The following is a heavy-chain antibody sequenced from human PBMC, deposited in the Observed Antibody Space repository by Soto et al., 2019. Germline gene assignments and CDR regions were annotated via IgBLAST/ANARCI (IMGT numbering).Heavy chain of an antibody. J-gene: IGHJ4*02. CDR1: GFTLSDHY. CDR2: SSNSGSFT. CDR3: VKSGDNYNLLDY. D-gene: IGHD1-1*01. V-gene: IGHV3-11*06. Sequence: GGSLRLSCAASGFTLSDHYMSWICQAPGKGLEWIGYSSNSGSFTRYADSVKGRCSISRDNAKSSLYLQISSLRGDDTATYYCVKSGDNYNLLDYWGQGTPVTVSS.